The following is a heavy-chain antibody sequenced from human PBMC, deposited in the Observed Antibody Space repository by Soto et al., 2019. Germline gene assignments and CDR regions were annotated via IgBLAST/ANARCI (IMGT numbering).Heavy chain of an antibody. Sequence: EVQLLESGGGLVQPGGSLRLSCAASGFTFSSYAMTWVRQAPGMGLEWVSSISDGGRSTHYADPVKGRFTISRDDSKSTLYLQMNSLRAEDTAVYYCAESQAVVSGWYYLDSWGQGTLVTVSS. CDR2: ISDGGRST. CDR1: GFTFSSYA. J-gene: IGHJ4*02. V-gene: IGHV3-23*01. CDR3: AESQAVVSGWYYLDS. D-gene: IGHD6-19*01.